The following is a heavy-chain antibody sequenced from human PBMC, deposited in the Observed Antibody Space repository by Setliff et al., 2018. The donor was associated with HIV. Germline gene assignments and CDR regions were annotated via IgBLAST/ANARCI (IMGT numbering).Heavy chain of an antibody. D-gene: IGHD6-19*01. V-gene: IGHV4-34*01. J-gene: IGHJ4*02. CDR2: INHSGST. Sequence: LSLTCAVYGGSLSGYHWSWIRQSPERGLEWIGEINHSGSTNYNPSLKSRVLISIDTSKNQFSLKLNSVTAADTGVYYCAAFDSGRDVWGQGTLVTVSS. CDR1: GGSLSGYH. CDR3: AAFDSGRDV.